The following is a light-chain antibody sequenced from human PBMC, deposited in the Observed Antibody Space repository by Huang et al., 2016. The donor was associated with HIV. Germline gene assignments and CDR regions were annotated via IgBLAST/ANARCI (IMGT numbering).Light chain of an antibody. J-gene: IGKJ4*01. V-gene: IGKV3-11*01. CDR3: QQRSNWPLT. CDR2: DAS. Sequence: DIVLTQSPATLSLSPGERATPPCRASQSVSNYLAWYQQKPGQAPRLLIYDASNRATGIPAKFSGSGSGTDFSLTISSLEPEDFALYYCQQRSNWPLTFGGGTKVEI. CDR1: QSVSNY.